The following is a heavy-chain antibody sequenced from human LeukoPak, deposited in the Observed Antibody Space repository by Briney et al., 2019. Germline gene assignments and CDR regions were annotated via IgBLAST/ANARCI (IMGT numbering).Heavy chain of an antibody. D-gene: IGHD3-22*01. V-gene: IGHV3-74*01. J-gene: IGHJ5*02. Sequence: GGSLRLSCVASGFTFRSDAMHWVRQAPGKGLLWVSRVNADGRATAYADSVKGRYVISRDNAKNMLYLQLNSLRAEDTAVYYCARGYYYDSSGYSNWFDPWGQGTLVTVSS. CDR3: ARGYYYDSSGYSNWFDP. CDR2: VNADGRAT. CDR1: GFTFRSDA.